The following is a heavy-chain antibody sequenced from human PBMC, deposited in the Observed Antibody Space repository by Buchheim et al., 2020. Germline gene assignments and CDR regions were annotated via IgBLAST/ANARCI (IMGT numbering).Heavy chain of an antibody. CDR1: GGSISSYY. Sequence: QVQLQESGPGLVKPSETLSLTCTVSGGSISSYYWSWIRQPPGKGLEWIGYIYYSGSTNYNPSLKSRVTISADTSKNQFSLKLSSVTAADTAVYYCAGYGVIDGYNSGFDPWGQGTL. V-gene: IGHV4-59*01. D-gene: IGHD5-24*01. CDR2: IYYSGST. J-gene: IGHJ5*02. CDR3: AGYGVIDGYNSGFDP.